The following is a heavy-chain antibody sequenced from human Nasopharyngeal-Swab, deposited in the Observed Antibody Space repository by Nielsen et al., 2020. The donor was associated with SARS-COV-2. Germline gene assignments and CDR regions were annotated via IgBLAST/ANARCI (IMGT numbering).Heavy chain of an antibody. CDR3: AKDMEEYWLLSPIDY. Sequence: ESLKISCAASGFTFSRYAMGLVRQAPGKGLEWVSAISGSGGSTYYAHSVKGRFTISRDNSKNTLYLQMNSLRAEDTAVYYCAKDMEEYWLLSPIDYWGQGTLVTVSS. J-gene: IGHJ4*02. V-gene: IGHV3-23*01. CDR1: GFTFSRYA. D-gene: IGHD3-9*01. CDR2: ISGSGGST.